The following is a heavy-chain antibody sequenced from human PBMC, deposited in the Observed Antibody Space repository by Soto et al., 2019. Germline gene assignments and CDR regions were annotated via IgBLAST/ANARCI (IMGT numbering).Heavy chain of an antibody. CDR1: GGIFSSYA. CDR2: VIPVLGQA. V-gene: IGHV1-69*01. Sequence: QVQLVQSGAEVKRPGSSVKVSRKASGGIFSSYAISWLRQAPGQGLEWMGAVIPVLGQAYYAQALQDRVRITADESTRTAYMELSSLTSEDTAVYFCARVGGVGAPPGADYWGQGTLVTVSS. J-gene: IGHJ4*02. D-gene: IGHD1-26*01. CDR3: ARVGGVGAPPGADY.